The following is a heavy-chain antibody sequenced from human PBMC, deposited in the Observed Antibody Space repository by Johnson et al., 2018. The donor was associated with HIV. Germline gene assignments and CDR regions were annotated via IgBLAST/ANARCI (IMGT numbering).Heavy chain of an antibody. V-gene: IGHV3-30*18. CDR3: AKAGQLVAATSAFDI. Sequence: QVQLVESGGGVVQPGGSLRLSCAASGFTFSSYAMHWVRQAPGKGLAWVAVISYDGSKKYYADSVKGRFTISRDNSKNTLYLPMNCLRSEDTAVYYCAKAGQLVAATSAFDIWGQGTMVTVSS. CDR1: GFTFSSYA. D-gene: IGHD2-15*01. CDR2: ISYDGSKK. J-gene: IGHJ3*02.